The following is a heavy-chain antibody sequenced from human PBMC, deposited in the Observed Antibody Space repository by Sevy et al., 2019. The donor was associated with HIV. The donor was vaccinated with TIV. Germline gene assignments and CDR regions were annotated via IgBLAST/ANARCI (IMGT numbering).Heavy chain of an antibody. CDR2: ISGSGVST. CDR1: RFTLRSYA. V-gene: IGHV3-23*01. CDR3: AKDVRYDSSGYFDY. J-gene: IGHJ4*02. D-gene: IGHD3-22*01. Sequence: GGSLTLSCAASRFTLRSYAMSWVRHAPGKGLEWVSAISGSGVSTYYADSVKGRFTISRDNSKNTLYLQMNSLRAEDTAVYYCAKDVRYDSSGYFDYWGQGILVTVSS.